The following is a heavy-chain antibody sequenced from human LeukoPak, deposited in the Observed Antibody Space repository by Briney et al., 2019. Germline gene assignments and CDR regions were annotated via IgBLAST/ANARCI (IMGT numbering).Heavy chain of an antibody. CDR2: IYYSGST. Sequence: SETLSLTCTVSGGSISSYYWSWIRQPPGKGLEWIGYIYYSGSTNYNPSLKSRVTISVDTSKNQFSLKLSSVTAADTAVYYCAKDPYYGSGSYANAFDIWGQGTMVTVSS. D-gene: IGHD3-10*01. J-gene: IGHJ3*02. CDR3: AKDPYYGSGSYANAFDI. CDR1: GGSISSYY. V-gene: IGHV4-59*01.